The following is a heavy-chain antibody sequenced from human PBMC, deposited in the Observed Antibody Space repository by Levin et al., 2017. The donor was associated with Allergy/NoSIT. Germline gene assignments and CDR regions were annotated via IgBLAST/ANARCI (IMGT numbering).Heavy chain of an antibody. V-gene: IGHV3-11*01. CDR3: ARDRDYYDSSGDFDY. Sequence: PGESLKISCAASGFTFSDYYMSWIRQAPGKGLEWVSYISSSGSTIYYADSVKGRFTISRDNAKNSLYLQMNSLRAEDTAVYYCARDRDYYDSSGDFDYWGQGTLVTVSS. J-gene: IGHJ4*02. CDR1: GFTFSDYY. CDR2: ISSSGSTI. D-gene: IGHD3-22*01.